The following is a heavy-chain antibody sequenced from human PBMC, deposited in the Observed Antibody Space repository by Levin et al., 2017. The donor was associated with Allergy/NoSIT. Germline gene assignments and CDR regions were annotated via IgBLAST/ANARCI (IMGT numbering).Heavy chain of an antibody. CDR1: GFNFNNFA. Sequence: GGSLRLSCTASGFNFNNFAMNWVRQAPGKGLDWVSTLSGGGTGAFYTDSVKGRFTISRDKSNNTLFLQMNNLRAEDTALYFCAKGRLSGTSWPYGMDVWGQGTTVTVFS. D-gene: IGHD1-7*01. J-gene: IGHJ6*02. CDR2: LSGGGTGA. CDR3: AKGRLSGTSWPYGMDV. V-gene: IGHV3-23*01.